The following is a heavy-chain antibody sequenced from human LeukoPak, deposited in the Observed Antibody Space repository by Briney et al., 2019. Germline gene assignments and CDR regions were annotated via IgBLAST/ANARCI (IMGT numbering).Heavy chain of an antibody. J-gene: IGHJ6*02. CDR1: GFTFRSYA. CDR3: AKLEWLASLYGMDV. Sequence: GGSLRLSCAASGFTFRSYAMHWVRQAPGKGLEWVAVISYDGSNKYYADSVKGRFTISRDNSKNTLYLQMNSLRAEDTAVYYCAKLEWLASLYGMDVWGQGTTVTVSS. D-gene: IGHD3-3*01. V-gene: IGHV3-30*18. CDR2: ISYDGSNK.